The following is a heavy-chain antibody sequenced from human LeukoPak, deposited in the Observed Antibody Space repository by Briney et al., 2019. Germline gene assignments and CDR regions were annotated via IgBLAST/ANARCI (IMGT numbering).Heavy chain of an antibody. J-gene: IGHJ4*02. V-gene: IGHV4-30-4*01. CDR3: ARVYGTVWFGIDC. CDR1: VGSISSGDSY. CDR2: IYYSGST. D-gene: IGHD3-10*01. Sequence: SETLSLTCTFSVGSISSGDSYCSWLRQPPGKGLEWLGYIYYSGSTCYNPSLKSRVTISVDTSKNQFSLKLSSVTAADMAVYYCARVYGTVWFGIDCWGQGTLVTVSS.